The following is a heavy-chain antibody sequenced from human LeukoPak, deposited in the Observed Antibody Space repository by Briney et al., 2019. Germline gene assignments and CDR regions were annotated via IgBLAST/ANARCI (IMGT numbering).Heavy chain of an antibody. J-gene: IGHJ5*02. Sequence: KPSETRSLTCAVYGGSFSGYYWSWVRQPPGRGLEWIGEINHSGSNNYNPSLESRVTISVDKSKNQFSLKLRSVTAADTAVYYCARIRDYDRWGQGTLVTVSS. CDR2: INHSGSN. V-gene: IGHV4-34*01. CDR1: GGSFSGYY. CDR3: ARIRDYDR. D-gene: IGHD3-16*01.